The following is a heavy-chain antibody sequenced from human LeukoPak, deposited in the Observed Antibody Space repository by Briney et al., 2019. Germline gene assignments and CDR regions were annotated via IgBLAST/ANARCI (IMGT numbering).Heavy chain of an antibody. CDR3: AKDYRPHDFWSGLVDY. D-gene: IGHD3-3*01. Sequence: PGGSLRLSCAASGFTFSNYGMHWVRQAPGKGLEWVTLISYDGSNKYYADSVKGRFTISRDNPKNTLYLQMNSLRAEDTAVYYCAKDYRPHDFWSGLVDYWGQGTLVTVSS. V-gene: IGHV3-30*18. CDR1: GFTFSNYG. J-gene: IGHJ4*02. CDR2: ISYDGSNK.